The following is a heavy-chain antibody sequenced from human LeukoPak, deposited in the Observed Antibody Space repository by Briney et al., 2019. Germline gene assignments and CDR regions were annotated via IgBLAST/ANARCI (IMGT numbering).Heavy chain of an antibody. Sequence: PSETLSLTCTVSGYSLSSGYYWGWIRQPPGKGLEWIGSIYHSGSTYYNPSLKSRVTISVDTSKNQFSLKLSSVTAADTAVYYCARVGIAVAGNSYFDYWGQGTLVTVSS. CDR3: ARVGIAVAGNSYFDY. D-gene: IGHD6-19*01. CDR1: GYSLSSGYY. V-gene: IGHV4-38-2*02. J-gene: IGHJ4*02. CDR2: IYHSGST.